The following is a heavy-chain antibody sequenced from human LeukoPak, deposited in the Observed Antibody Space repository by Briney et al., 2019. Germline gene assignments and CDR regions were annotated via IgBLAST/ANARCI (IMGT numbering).Heavy chain of an antibody. CDR2: IRSKAYGGTT. J-gene: IGHJ6*03. D-gene: IGHD5-12*01. CDR1: GFTLSNAW. V-gene: IGHV3-49*04. Sequence: GGSLRLSCAASGFTLSNAWMNWVRQAPGKGLEWVGFIRSKAYGGTTEYAASVKGRFTISRDDSKSIAYLQMNSLKTEDTAVYYCTREPYWRGYSGYDYGYYYYMDVWGKGTTVTISS. CDR3: TREPYWRGYSGYDYGYYYYMDV.